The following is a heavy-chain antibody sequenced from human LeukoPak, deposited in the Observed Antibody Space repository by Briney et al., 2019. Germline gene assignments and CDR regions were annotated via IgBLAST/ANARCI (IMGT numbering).Heavy chain of an antibody. CDR2: IYYSGST. J-gene: IGHJ4*02. CDR3: VRFFRDYYGSGLDY. V-gene: IGHV4-59*01. D-gene: IGHD3-10*01. Sequence: KPSETLSLTCTVSGGSISSYYWSWIRQPPGKGLEWIGYIYYSGSTNYNPSLKSRVTISVDTSKNQFSLKLSSVTAADTAVYYCVRFFRDYYGSGLDYWGQGTLVTVSS. CDR1: GGSISSYY.